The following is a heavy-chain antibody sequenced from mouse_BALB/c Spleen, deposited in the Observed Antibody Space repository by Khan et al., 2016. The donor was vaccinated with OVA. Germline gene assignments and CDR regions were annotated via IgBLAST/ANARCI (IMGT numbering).Heavy chain of an antibody. J-gene: IGHJ4*01. CDR3: ARPPFFSYTLDY. CDR1: GYSFTNYG. CDR2: INTYTGEP. Sequence: QIQLVQPGPELKKPGETVKISCKASGYSFTNYGMNWVKQSPGKALKWMGWINTYTGEPTYADDFKGRFAFSLETSANTAYLQINILKNEDTATYFCARPPFFSYTLDYWGQGTSVTVSS. V-gene: IGHV9-3-1*01.